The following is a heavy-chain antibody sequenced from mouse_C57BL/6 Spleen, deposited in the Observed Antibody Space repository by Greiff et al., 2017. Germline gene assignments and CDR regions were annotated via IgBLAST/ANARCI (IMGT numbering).Heavy chain of an antibody. Sequence: EVKLMESEGGLVQPGSSMKLSCTASGFTFSDYYMAWVRQVPEKGLEWVANINYDGSSTYYLDSLKSRFIISRDNAKNILYLQMSSLKSEDTATYYCARGGDLYAMDYWGQGTSVTVSS. D-gene: IGHD3-3*01. CDR2: INYDGSST. CDR1: GFTFSDYY. CDR3: ARGGDLYAMDY. J-gene: IGHJ4*01. V-gene: IGHV5-16*01.